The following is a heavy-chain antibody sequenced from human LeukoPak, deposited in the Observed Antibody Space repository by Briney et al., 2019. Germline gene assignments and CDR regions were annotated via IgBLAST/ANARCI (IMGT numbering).Heavy chain of an antibody. CDR3: ARVERCSGGSCYSGWFDP. J-gene: IGHJ5*02. Sequence: SETLSLTCTVSGGSISSSSYYWDWIRQPPGKGLEWIGSIYYSGSTYYNPSLKGRVTISVDTSKNQFSLKLSSVTAADTAEYYCARVERCSGGSCYSGWFDPWGQGTLVTVSS. V-gene: IGHV4-39*01. CDR2: IYYSGST. CDR1: GGSISSSSYY. D-gene: IGHD2-15*01.